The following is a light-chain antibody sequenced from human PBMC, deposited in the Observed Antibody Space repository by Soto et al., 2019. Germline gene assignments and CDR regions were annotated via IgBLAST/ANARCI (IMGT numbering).Light chain of an antibody. CDR2: DVS. Sequence: QSVLTQPASVSGSPGQSITISCTGTSSDVGGYNYVSWYQQHPGKAPKFMIYDVSNRPSGVSNRFSGSMSGNTASLTISGLQAEDEADYYCSSYTTSNTRQIVFGTGTKVTVL. J-gene: IGLJ1*01. CDR1: SSDVGGYNY. CDR3: SSYTTSNTRQIV. V-gene: IGLV2-14*01.